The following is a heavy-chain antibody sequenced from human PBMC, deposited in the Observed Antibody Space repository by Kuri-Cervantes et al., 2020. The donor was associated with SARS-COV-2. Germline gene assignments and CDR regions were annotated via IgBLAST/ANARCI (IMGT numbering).Heavy chain of an antibody. CDR2: ISAYNGNT. Sequence: ASVKVSCKASGYTFTSYGISWARQAPGQGLEWMGWISAYNGNTNYAQKLQGRVTITRDTSASTAYMELSSLRSEDTAVYYCARAGGGAAPPRDYYYYGMDVWGQGTTVTVSS. J-gene: IGHJ6*02. CDR3: ARAGGGAAPPRDYYYYGMDV. D-gene: IGHD6-6*01. CDR1: GYTFTSYG. V-gene: IGHV1-18*04.